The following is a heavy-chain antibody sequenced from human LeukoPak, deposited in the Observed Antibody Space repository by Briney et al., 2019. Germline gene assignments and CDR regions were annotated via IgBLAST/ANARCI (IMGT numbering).Heavy chain of an antibody. CDR2: IIDSGNSI. Sequence: GGSLRLSCAASGFTFSSCAMSWVRQAPGEGLEWVSTIIDSGNSIYYADSVEGRFTISRDNSKDTLYLQMDSLRAGDTAVYYCAKDPIFSGSYGVFDSWGQGTLVTVSS. CDR1: GFTFSSCA. CDR3: AKDPIFSGSYGVFDS. D-gene: IGHD1-26*01. J-gene: IGHJ4*02. V-gene: IGHV3-23*01.